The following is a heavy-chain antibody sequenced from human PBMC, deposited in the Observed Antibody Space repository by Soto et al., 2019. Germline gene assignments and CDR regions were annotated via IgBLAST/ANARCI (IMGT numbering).Heavy chain of an antibody. CDR1: GFIFSSVT. Sequence: EVQLLESGGNLVQPGWSLRLSCAASGFIFSSVTMSWVRQAPGRGLEWVASMYPRGGNTFYADSVRGRFVISRDNSINTVYLQMNSLRADDTAVYYCAKDRLRDSGWDIDYLGQGTRVTVSS. V-gene: IGHV3-23*01. D-gene: IGHD3-16*01. CDR3: AKDRLRDSGWDIDY. J-gene: IGHJ4*02. CDR2: MYPRGGNT.